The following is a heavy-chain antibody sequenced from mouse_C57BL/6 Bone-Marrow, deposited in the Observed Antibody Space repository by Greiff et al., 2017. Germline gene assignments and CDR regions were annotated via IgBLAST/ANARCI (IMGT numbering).Heavy chain of an antibody. CDR3: VRHNSNYWYFDV. D-gene: IGHD2-5*01. CDR1: GFSFNTYA. V-gene: IGHV10-1*01. CDR2: IRSKSNNYAT. J-gene: IGHJ1*03. Sequence: EVHLVESGGGLVQPKGSLKLSCAASGFSFNTYAMNWVRQAPGKGLEWVARIRSKSNNYATYYADSVKDRFTISRDDSESMLYMQMNNLKTEDTAMYDCVRHNSNYWYFDVWDTGTTVTVSS.